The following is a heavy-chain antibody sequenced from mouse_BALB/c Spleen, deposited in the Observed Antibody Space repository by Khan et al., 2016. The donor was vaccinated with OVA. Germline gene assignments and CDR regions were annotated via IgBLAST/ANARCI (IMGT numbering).Heavy chain of an antibody. J-gene: IGHJ4*01. CDR3: ARRTTEYALDY. V-gene: IGHV1-4*01. CDR1: GYTSTSHT. CDR2: INPRSG. Sequence: QVQLKESGAELARPGASVKMSCKASGYTSTSHTMHWIKQRPGQGLEWIGYINPRSGYNQKLNDKATLTADISSSTAYMQLSSLTSEDSAVYYCARRTTEYALDYWGQGTSVTVSS. D-gene: IGHD2-14*01.